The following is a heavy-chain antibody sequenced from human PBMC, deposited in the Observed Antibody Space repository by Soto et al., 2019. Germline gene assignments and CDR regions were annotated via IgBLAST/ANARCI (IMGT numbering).Heavy chain of an antibody. Sequence: GASVKVSCKASGGTFSSYAISWVRQAPGQGLEWMGGIIPIFGTANYAQKFQGRVTITADESTSTAYMELSSLRSEDTAVYYCARDLSNYDNAFDIWGQGTMVTVSS. V-gene: IGHV1-69*13. CDR1: GGTFSSYA. D-gene: IGHD4-4*01. J-gene: IGHJ3*02. CDR2: IIPIFGTA. CDR3: ARDLSNYDNAFDI.